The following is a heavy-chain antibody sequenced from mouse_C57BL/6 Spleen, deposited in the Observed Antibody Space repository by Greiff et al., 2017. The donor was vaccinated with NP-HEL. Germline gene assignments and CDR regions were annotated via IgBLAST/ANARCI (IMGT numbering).Heavy chain of an antibody. V-gene: IGHV5-17*01. D-gene: IGHD1-1*01. Sequence: EVMLVESGGGLVKPGGSLKLSCAASGFTFSDYGMHWVRQAPEKGLEWVAYISSGSSTIYYADTVKGRFTISRDNAKNTLFLQMTSLRSEDTAMYYCARSLHYYGSRENAMDYWGQGTSVTVSS. J-gene: IGHJ4*01. CDR3: ARSLHYYGSRENAMDY. CDR2: ISSGSSTI. CDR1: GFTFSDYG.